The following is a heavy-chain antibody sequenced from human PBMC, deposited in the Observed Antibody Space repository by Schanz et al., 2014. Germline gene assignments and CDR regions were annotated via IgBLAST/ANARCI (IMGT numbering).Heavy chain of an antibody. CDR1: GFTVSSNH. D-gene: IGHD3-9*01. CDR3: ARDSRPNYDFLTAYYSIDY. Sequence: EVRLVESGGGLVQPGGSLRLSCAVSGFTVSSNHMSWVRQAPGKGLEWVSSISSSSSYIYYADSVKGRFTISRDNAKNTLYLQMNSLRAEDTAVYYCARDSRPNYDFLTAYYSIDYWGQGTLVTVSS. CDR2: ISSSSSYI. V-gene: IGHV3-21*02. J-gene: IGHJ4*02.